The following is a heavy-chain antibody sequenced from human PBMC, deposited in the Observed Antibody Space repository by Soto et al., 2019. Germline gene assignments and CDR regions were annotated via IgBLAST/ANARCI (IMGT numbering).Heavy chain of an antibody. CDR1: GGSISSGDYY. Sequence: SETLSLTCTVSGGSISSGDYYWSWIRQPPGKGLEWIGYIYDSGSTYYNPSLKSRVTISVETSKNQFSRKLSSVTATDTAVYYCARAFVQVYWFDPWGQGTLVTVSS. V-gene: IGHV4-30-4*01. D-gene: IGHD1-20*01. CDR3: ARAFVQVYWFDP. J-gene: IGHJ5*02. CDR2: IYDSGST.